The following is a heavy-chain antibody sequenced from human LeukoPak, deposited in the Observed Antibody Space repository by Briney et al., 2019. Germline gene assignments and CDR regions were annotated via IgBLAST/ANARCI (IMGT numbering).Heavy chain of an antibody. V-gene: IGHV4-30-4*01. CDR1: GGSISSGDYY. J-gene: IGHJ3*02. Sequence: SETLSLTCTVSGGSISSGDYYWSWIRQPPGKGLEWIGYIYYSGSTYYNPSLKSRVTISVDTSKNQFSLKLSSVTAADTAVYYCASPNLTTDDAFDIWGQGTMVTVSS. D-gene: IGHD1-1*01. CDR2: IYYSGST. CDR3: ASPNLTTDDAFDI.